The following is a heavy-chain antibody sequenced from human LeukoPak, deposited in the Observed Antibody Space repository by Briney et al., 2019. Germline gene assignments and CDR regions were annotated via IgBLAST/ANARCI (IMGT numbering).Heavy chain of an antibody. Sequence: GGSLRLSCAASGFTFSTYNMNWVRQAPGKGLEWVSSISGGGGSTYYADSVKGRFTISRDNSKNTLYLQMNSLRAEDTAVYYCAKDLRITIIVVVKAPTEFDYWAREPWSPSPQ. V-gene: IGHV3-23*01. D-gene: IGHD3-22*01. CDR1: GFTFSTYN. J-gene: IGHJ4*02. CDR2: ISGGGGST. CDR3: AKDLRITIIVVVKAPTEFDY.